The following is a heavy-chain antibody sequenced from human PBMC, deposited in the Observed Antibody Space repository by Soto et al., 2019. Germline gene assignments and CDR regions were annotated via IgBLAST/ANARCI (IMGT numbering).Heavy chain of an antibody. Sequence: ESGGGLVKPGGSLRLSCAASGFTFSDYYMSWIRQAPGKGLEWVSYISSSGSTIYYADSVKGRFTISRDNAKNSLYLQMNSLRAEDTAVYYCASLPDYYDFWSGGDYMDVWGKGTTVTVSS. V-gene: IGHV3-11*01. CDR1: GFTFSDYY. CDR3: ASLPDYYDFWSGGDYMDV. CDR2: ISSSGSTI. J-gene: IGHJ6*03. D-gene: IGHD3-3*01.